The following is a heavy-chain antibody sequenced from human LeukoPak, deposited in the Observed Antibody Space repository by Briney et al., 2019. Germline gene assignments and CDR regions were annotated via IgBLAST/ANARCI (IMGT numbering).Heavy chain of an antibody. CDR1: GGSISSYS. Sequence: PSETLSLTCTVSGGSISSYSWSWIRQPAGKGLEWIGRIFASGSTKYNPSLKSRVTMSVETSKKQFSLKLSSVTAADTAVYYCARGTEGYSGYGYMDVWGKGTTVTISS. CDR2: IFASGST. CDR3: ARGTEGYSGYGYMDV. V-gene: IGHV4-4*07. J-gene: IGHJ6*03. D-gene: IGHD5-12*01.